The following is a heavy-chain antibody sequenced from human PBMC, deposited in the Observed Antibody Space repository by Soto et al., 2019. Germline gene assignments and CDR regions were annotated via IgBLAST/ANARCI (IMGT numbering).Heavy chain of an antibody. D-gene: IGHD3-10*01. CDR2: IYYSGST. Sequence: QLQLQESGPGLVKPSETLSLTCTVSGGSISSSSYYWGWIRQPPGKGLEWIGSIYYSGSTYYNPSLKSRVTISVDTSKNQFSLKLSSVTAADTAVYYCASPLGGLLWFGGSDWGYWGQGTLVTVSS. V-gene: IGHV4-39*01. CDR3: ASPLGGLLWFGGSDWGY. CDR1: GGSISSSSYY. J-gene: IGHJ4*02.